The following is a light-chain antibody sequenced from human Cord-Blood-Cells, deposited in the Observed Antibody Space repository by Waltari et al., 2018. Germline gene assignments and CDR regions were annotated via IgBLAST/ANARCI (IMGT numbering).Light chain of an antibody. CDR3: HQSSSLPHT. CDR2: YAS. Sequence: EIVLTQSPDFQSVTPKEKVTITCRASQSIGSSLHWYQQKQDQSPKLLMQYASQSISGLPSRFSGSGSWPDFTLAIISLEAEDAATYYCHQSSSLPHTFGGGTKVEIK. J-gene: IGKJ4*01. CDR1: QSIGSS. V-gene: IGKV6-21*02.